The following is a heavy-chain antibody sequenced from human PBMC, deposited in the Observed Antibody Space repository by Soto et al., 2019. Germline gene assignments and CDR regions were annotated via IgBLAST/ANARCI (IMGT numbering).Heavy chain of an antibody. J-gene: IGHJ3*02. CDR1: GFTFSSYA. D-gene: IGHD2-21*01. CDR2: ISGSGSRA. V-gene: IGHV3-23*01. Sequence: PGVSLRLSCAASGFTFSSYAMSWVRQAPGKGLEWVSAISGSGSRAYYADSVKGRFTISRDNSKNTLYLQMNSLRAEDTAVYYCAKDPVIGPGIAFDIWGQGTMVNVSS. CDR3: AKDPVIGPGIAFDI.